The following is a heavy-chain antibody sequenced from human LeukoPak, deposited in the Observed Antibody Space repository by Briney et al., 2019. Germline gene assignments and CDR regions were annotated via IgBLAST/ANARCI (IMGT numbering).Heavy chain of an antibody. CDR2: IYYSGST. D-gene: IGHD3-22*01. CDR3: VRAWDDYYDSSGYYYRDAFDI. CDR1: GGSISSSSYY. V-gene: IGHV4-39*07. J-gene: IGHJ3*02. Sequence: PSETLSLTCTVSGGSISSSSYYWGWIRQPPGKGLEWIGSIYYSGSTYYNPSLKSRVTISVDTSKNQFSLKLSSVTAADTAVYYCVRAWDDYYDSSGYYYRDAFDIWGQGTMVTVSS.